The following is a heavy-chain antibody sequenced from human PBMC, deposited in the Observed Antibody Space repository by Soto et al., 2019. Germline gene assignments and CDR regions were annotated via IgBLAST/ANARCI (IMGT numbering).Heavy chain of an antibody. V-gene: IGHV4-59*01. D-gene: IGHD3-3*01. CDR3: ARGYKTTIFGVVDFDY. Sequence: SETLSLTCTVSGGSISSYYWSWIRQPPGKGLEWIGYIYYSGSTNYNPSLKSRVTISVDTSKNQFSLKLSSVTAADTAVYHCARGYKTTIFGVVDFDYWGQGTLVTVSS. J-gene: IGHJ4*02. CDR2: IYYSGST. CDR1: GGSISSYY.